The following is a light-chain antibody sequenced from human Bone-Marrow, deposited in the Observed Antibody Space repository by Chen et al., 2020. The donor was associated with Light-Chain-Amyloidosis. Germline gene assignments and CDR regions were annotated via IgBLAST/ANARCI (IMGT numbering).Light chain of an antibody. Sequence: SYELTQPPSVSVSPGQTARITCSGDDLPTKYAYWYQQKPAQAPVLLIHRDTERPSGISERFSGSSSETTATLTISGVQAEDEADYHCQSADSSGTYEVICGGGTNLTVL. J-gene: IGLJ2*01. CDR2: RDT. V-gene: IGLV3-25*03. CDR1: DLPTKY. CDR3: QSADSSGTYEVI.